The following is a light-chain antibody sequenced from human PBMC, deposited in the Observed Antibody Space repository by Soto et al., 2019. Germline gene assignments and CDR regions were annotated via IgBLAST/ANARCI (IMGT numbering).Light chain of an antibody. CDR3: HLLKTYPYT. J-gene: IGKJ2*01. CDR1: QGISTY. Sequence: DIQLTQSPSFLSASVGDRVTITCRASQGISTYLAWYQQKPGKAPNLLIYGASTLQSGVPSRFSGSGSGTECTLTISILQPEDFATYYCHLLKTYPYTFGQGTKLEIK. CDR2: GAS. V-gene: IGKV1-9*01.